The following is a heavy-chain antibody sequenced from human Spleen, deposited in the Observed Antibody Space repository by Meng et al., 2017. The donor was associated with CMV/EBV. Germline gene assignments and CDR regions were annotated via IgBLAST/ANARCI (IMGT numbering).Heavy chain of an antibody. CDR2: MYYSGGA. Sequence: SETLSLTCTVSGGSMSSTSYYWGWLRQPPGKGLEWVGGMYYSGGAYYNPSLRSRVTISGATSKNQFSLKLNSVTAADTAAYYCARGQVDYGDYTNSPTYWYFDLWGRGTLVTVSS. V-gene: IGHV4-39*07. CDR3: ARGQVDYGDYTNSPTYWYFDL. CDR1: GGSMSSTSYY. J-gene: IGHJ2*01. D-gene: IGHD4-17*01.